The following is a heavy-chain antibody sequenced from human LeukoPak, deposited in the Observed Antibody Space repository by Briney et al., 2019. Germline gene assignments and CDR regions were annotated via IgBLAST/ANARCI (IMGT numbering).Heavy chain of an antibody. J-gene: IGHJ4*02. CDR1: GFTFSSNY. V-gene: IGHV3-66*01. D-gene: IGHD2-2*01. CDR2: IYSGGST. CDR3: ARAGYCSSTSCFDY. Sequence: PGGSLRLSCAASGFTFSSNYMSWVRQAPGKGLEWVSVIYSGGSTYYSDSVKGRFTISRDNSKNTLYLQMNSLRAEDTAVYYCARAGYCSSTSCFDYWGQGTLVTVSS.